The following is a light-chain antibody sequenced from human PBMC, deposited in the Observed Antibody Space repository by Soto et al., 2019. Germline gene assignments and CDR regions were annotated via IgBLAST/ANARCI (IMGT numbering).Light chain of an antibody. CDR1: QSVTNNF. J-gene: IGKJ1*01. V-gene: IGKV3-20*01. CDR3: QQYGSSPWT. Sequence: ENVLTHSPGTLSLSPGERATLSCRASQSVTNNFFAWYQQRPGQAPRLLIYGISNRATGIPDRLSGSGSGTDFTLTISRLEPEDFAVYYCQQYGSSPWTFGQGTKVDIK. CDR2: GIS.